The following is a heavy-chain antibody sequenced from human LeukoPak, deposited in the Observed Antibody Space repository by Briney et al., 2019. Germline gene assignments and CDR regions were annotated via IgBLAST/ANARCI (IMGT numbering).Heavy chain of an antibody. D-gene: IGHD1-26*01. V-gene: IGHV4-39*01. CDR2: IYYSGST. J-gene: IGHJ4*02. CDR3: ARRRASGSYFN. Sequence: SETLSLTCTVSGGSISSSSYYWGWIRRPPGKGLEWIGSIYYSGSTYYNPSLKSRVTISVDTSKNQFSLKLSSVTAADTAVYYCARRRASGSYFNWGQGTLVTVSS. CDR1: GGSISSSSYY.